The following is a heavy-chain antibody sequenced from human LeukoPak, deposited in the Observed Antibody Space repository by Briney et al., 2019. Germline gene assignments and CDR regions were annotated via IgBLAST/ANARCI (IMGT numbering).Heavy chain of an antibody. CDR2: ISGNGDIT. CDR1: GFTFSSYA. CDR3: AKDLRGTLSSRGPFEY. J-gene: IGHJ4*02. D-gene: IGHD1-1*01. Sequence: GGSLRLSCAASGFTFSSYAMSWVRQAPEKGLEWVSAISGNGDITYYADTVKSRFSGSRDNSKNALYLQLNSLRAEDTAVYYCAKDLRGTLSSRGPFEYWGQGTLVTVSS. V-gene: IGHV3-23*01.